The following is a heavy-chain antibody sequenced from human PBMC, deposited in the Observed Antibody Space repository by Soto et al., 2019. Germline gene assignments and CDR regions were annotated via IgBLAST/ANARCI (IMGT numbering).Heavy chain of an antibody. D-gene: IGHD1-1*01. CDR1: GDTFTSYY. CDR2: INPNGGST. J-gene: IGHJ6*02. Sequence: ASVKVSCKAPGDTFTSYYMHWVRQAPGHGFEWMGVINPNGGSTRFAQKFQGRVTMTRDTSTSTVYMELRGLTSEDTAVYYCARDEKWNPKRPYYYYGMDVWGQGTTVTVSS. V-gene: IGHV1-46*01. CDR3: ARDEKWNPKRPYYYYGMDV.